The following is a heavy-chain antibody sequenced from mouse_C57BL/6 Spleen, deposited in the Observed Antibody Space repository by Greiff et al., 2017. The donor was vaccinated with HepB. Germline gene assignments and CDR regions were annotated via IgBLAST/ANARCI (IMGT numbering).Heavy chain of an antibody. Sequence: EVQGVESGGGLVKPGGSLKLSCAASGFTFSSYAMSWVRQTPEKRLEWVATISDGGSYTYYPDTVKGRFTISRDNAKNNLYLQMSHLKSEDTAMYYCAREHDGYFAWFAYWGQGTLVTVSA. CDR1: GFTFSSYA. J-gene: IGHJ3*01. CDR3: AREHDGYFAWFAY. V-gene: IGHV5-4*01. D-gene: IGHD2-3*01. CDR2: ISDGGSYT.